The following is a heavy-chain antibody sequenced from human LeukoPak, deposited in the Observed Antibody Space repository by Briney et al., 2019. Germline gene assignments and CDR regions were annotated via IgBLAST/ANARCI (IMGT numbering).Heavy chain of an antibody. D-gene: IGHD2-2*01. V-gene: IGHV4-30-2*01. Sequence: PSETLSLTCTVSGGSISSGTYYWSWIRQPPGKGLEWIGYISHSGSTYYNPSLKSRVTISVDRSKNQFSLKLSSVTAADTAVYYCARRLEVPGGIGWFDPWGQGSLDTVSS. CDR2: ISHSGST. CDR1: GGSISSGTYY. J-gene: IGHJ5*02. CDR3: ARRLEVPGGIGWFDP.